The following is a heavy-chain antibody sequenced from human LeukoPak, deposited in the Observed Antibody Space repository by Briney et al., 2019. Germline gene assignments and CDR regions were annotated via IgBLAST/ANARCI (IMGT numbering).Heavy chain of an antibody. D-gene: IGHD6-19*01. CDR2: VYYSGTT. J-gene: IGHJ4*02. CDR3: ARGTLYSGWSYFFDY. Sequence: SETLFLTCSVSGGSISLSYYYWGWLRQPPGKALEWIGSVYYSGTTSYNPSLKSRVTISVDMSQNHFSLRLSSVTAADTAMYYCARGTLYSGWSYFFDYWGQGSQVTVSS. CDR1: GGSISLSYYY. V-gene: IGHV4-39*07.